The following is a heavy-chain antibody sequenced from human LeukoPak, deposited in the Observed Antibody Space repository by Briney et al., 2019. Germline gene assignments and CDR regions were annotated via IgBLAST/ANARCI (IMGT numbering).Heavy chain of an antibody. V-gene: IGHV3-74*01. CDR3: ARSPYGSGSYYNPHY. J-gene: IGHJ4*02. Sequence: SGGSLRLSCAASGFTFSSYWMHWVRQAPGKGLVWVSRINSDGSSTSYADSVKGRFTISRDNAKNTLYLQMNSLRAEDTAVYYCARSPYGSGSYYNPHYWGQGTLVTVSS. CDR2: INSDGSST. D-gene: IGHD3-10*01. CDR1: GFTFSSYW.